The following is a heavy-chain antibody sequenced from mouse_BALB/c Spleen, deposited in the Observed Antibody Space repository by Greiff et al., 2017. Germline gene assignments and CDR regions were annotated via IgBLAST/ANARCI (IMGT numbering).Heavy chain of an antibody. CDR3: ARGGLYGNYDY. V-gene: IGHV1S29*02. CDR1: GYTFTDYN. J-gene: IGHJ2*01. CDR2: IYPYNGGT. Sequence: EVQLQQSGPELVKPGASVKISCTASGYTFTDYNMHWVKQSPGKSLEWIGYIYPYNGGTGYNQKFKSKATLTVDNSSSTAYMELRSLTSEDSAVYYCARGGLYGNYDYWGQGTTLTVSA. D-gene: IGHD2-1*01.